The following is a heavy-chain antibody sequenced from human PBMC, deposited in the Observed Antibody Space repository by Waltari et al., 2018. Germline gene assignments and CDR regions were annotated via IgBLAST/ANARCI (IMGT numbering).Heavy chain of an antibody. D-gene: IGHD3-9*01. CDR2: IYYSGST. J-gene: IGHJ4*02. CDR1: GGSLSSSGYY. CDR3: ANHYDILTGYPYYFDY. Sequence: QLQLQESGPGLVTPSETLSLTCTVSGGSLSSSGYYCGWIRQPPGKGLEWIGSIYYSGSTYYNPSLKSRVTISVDTSKNQFSLKLSSVTAADTAVYYCANHYDILTGYPYYFDYWGQGTLVTVSS. V-gene: IGHV4-39*01.